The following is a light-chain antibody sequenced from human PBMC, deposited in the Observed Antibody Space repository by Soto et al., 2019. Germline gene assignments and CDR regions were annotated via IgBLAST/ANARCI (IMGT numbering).Light chain of an antibody. Sequence: QSALTQPASVSGSPGQSITISCTGTSSDVGSYNLVSWYQQHPGKAPKLMIYEVSKRPSGVSNRFSGYKSGNTASLTISGLQAEDEADYYCCSYAGSSTFVFGTGTQLTVL. CDR3: CSYAGSSTFV. CDR2: EVS. J-gene: IGLJ1*01. CDR1: SSDVGSYNL. V-gene: IGLV2-23*02.